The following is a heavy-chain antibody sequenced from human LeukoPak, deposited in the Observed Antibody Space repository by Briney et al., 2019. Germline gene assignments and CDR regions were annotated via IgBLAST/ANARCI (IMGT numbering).Heavy chain of an antibody. Sequence: SQTLSLTCAISGDSVSSNSAAWNWIRQSPSRGLEWLGRTYYRSKWYNDYAVSVKSRITINPDTSKNQFSLQLNSVTPEDTAVYYCARDSDGSGSYPYYWYFDLWGRGTLVTVSS. CDR2: TYYRSKWYN. CDR3: ARDSDGSGSYPYYWYFDL. CDR1: GDSVSSNSAA. D-gene: IGHD3-10*01. V-gene: IGHV6-1*01. J-gene: IGHJ2*01.